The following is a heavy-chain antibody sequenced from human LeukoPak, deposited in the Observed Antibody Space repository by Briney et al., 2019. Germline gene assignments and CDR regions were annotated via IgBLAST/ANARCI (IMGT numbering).Heavy chain of an antibody. Sequence: SVKVSCKASGGTFSSYAISWVRQAPGQGLEWMRGIIPIFGTANYAQKFQGRVTITADESTSTAYMELSSLRSEDTAVYYCARDTTSIAYCGGDCYSDAFDIWGQGTMVTVSS. V-gene: IGHV1-69*01. CDR2: IIPIFGTA. J-gene: IGHJ3*02. D-gene: IGHD2-21*01. CDR3: ARDTTSIAYCGGDCYSDAFDI. CDR1: GGTFSSYA.